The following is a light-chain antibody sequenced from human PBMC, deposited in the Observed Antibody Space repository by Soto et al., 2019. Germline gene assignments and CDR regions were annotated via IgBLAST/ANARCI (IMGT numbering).Light chain of an antibody. CDR3: SSYTSSTTPLYV. J-gene: IGLJ1*01. V-gene: IGLV2-14*01. CDR1: SSDVGAYDY. Sequence: QSALTQPASVSGSPGQSIAISCTGTSSDVGAYDYVSWYQQHPGKAPKLMIYDVSNRPSGVSSHFSGSKSGNTASLTISGLQAEDEADYYCSSYTSSTTPLYVFGTGTKLTVL. CDR2: DVS.